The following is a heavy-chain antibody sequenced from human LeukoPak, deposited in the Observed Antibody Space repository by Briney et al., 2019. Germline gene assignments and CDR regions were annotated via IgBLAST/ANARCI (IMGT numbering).Heavy chain of an antibody. V-gene: IGHV3-30*03. CDR3: ARDWGVDS. D-gene: IGHD3-10*01. Sequence: GRSLRLSCAASGFTFSIYTMVRVRQPPGKGLEWVAVTSYDESNKYYADSVKGRFTISRDNSNNTLYLQMNSLRPEDTAVYYCARDWGVDSWGQGTLVTVSS. CDR1: GFTFSIYT. CDR2: TSYDESNK. J-gene: IGHJ4*02.